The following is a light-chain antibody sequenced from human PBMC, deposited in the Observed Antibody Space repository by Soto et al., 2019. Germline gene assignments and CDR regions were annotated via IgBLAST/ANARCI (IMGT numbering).Light chain of an antibody. Sequence: QAVVTQPPSVSGAPGQRVTISCTGSSSNIGAGYDVHWYQQLPGTAPKLLIYGNSNRPSGVPDRFSGSKSGTSASLAITGLQAEDEADYYCQSYDSSLSGVNYVFGTGTKLTVL. CDR3: QSYDSSLSGVNYV. V-gene: IGLV1-40*01. J-gene: IGLJ1*01. CDR2: GNS. CDR1: SSNIGAGYD.